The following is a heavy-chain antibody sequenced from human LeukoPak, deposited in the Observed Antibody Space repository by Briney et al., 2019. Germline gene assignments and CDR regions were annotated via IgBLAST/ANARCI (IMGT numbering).Heavy chain of an antibody. CDR3: AQDMGLLPRSLFDI. V-gene: IGHV3-9*01. CDR1: GFTFDDYA. J-gene: IGHJ3*02. CDR2: ISWNSGSI. Sequence: GGSLRLSCAASGFTFDDYAMHWVRQAPGKGLEWVSGISWNSGSIGYADSVKGRFTISRDNAKNSLDLQMNSLRAEATALYYCAQDMGLLPRSLFDIWGQGTMVTVSS. D-gene: IGHD2-15*01.